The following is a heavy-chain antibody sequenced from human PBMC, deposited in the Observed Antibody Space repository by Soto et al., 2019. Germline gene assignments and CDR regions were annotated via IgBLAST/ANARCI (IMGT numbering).Heavy chain of an antibody. V-gene: IGHV3-33*06. J-gene: IGHJ2*01. CDR1: GFSFSQTA. CDR3: AKDWGTTGDGLLKGFLEV. D-gene: IGHD7-27*01. CDR2: IWYDGSEQ. Sequence: QVQLVESGGGVAQPGRSLRLSCTASGFSFSQTAIHWVRQTPEKGLEWVAIIWYDGSEQYYADSVKGRFTISGDNSKNKVYLQMNSVRVDDTSVYYCAKDWGTTGDGLLKGFLEVWGCGTQVTVSS.